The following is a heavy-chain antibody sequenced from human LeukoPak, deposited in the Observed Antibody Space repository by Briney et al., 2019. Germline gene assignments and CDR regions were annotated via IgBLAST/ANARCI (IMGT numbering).Heavy chain of an antibody. Sequence: SETLSLTCTVSGGSISSYYWSWIRQPAGKGLGWIGRIYTSGSTNYNPSLKSRVTMSVDTSKNQFSLKLSSVTAADTAVYYCARSEFGGPSDWGQGTLVTVSS. CDR1: GGSISSYY. D-gene: IGHD2-15*01. J-gene: IGHJ4*02. V-gene: IGHV4-4*07. CDR3: ARSEFGGPSD. CDR2: IYTSGST.